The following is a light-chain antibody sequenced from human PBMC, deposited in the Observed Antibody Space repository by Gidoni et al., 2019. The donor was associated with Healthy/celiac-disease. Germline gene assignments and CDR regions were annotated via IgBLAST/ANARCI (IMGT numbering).Light chain of an antibody. V-gene: IGKV3-11*01. J-gene: IGKJ4*01. Sequence: EIVLTQSPATLSLSPGERATLSCRASQSVSSYLAWYQQKPDQAPRLLIYDAYNRATGIPARFSGSGSGTDFTLTISSLEPEDFAVYYCQQRSNLLTFGGGTKVEIK. CDR2: DAY. CDR3: QQRSNLLT. CDR1: QSVSSY.